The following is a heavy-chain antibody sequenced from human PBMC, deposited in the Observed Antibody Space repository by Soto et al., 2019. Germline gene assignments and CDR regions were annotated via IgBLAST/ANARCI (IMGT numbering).Heavy chain of an antibody. V-gene: IGHV1-58*01. CDR2: IVVGSGNT. CDR3: AATTGALDYYGMDV. CDR1: GFTFTSSA. Sequence: QMQLVQSGPEVKKPGTSVKVSCKASGFTFTSSAVQWVRQARGQRLEWIGWIVVGSGNTNYAQKFQERVTITRDMXXSTAYMELSSLRSEDTAVYYCAATTGALDYYGMDVWGQGTTVTVSS. D-gene: IGHD1-1*01. J-gene: IGHJ6*02.